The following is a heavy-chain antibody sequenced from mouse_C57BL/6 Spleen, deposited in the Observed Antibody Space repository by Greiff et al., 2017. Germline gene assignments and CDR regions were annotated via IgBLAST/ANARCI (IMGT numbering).Heavy chain of an antibody. CDR1: GYAFSSYW. Sequence: VQLQQSGAELVKPGASVKISCKASGYAFSSYWMNWVKQRPGKGLEWIGQIYPGDGDTNYNGKVKGKATLTADKSSSTAYMQLSSLTSEDSAVYFCARGLLRPYYFDYWGQGTTLTVSS. D-gene: IGHD1-2*01. CDR3: ARGLLRPYYFDY. J-gene: IGHJ2*01. V-gene: IGHV1-80*01. CDR2: IYPGDGDT.